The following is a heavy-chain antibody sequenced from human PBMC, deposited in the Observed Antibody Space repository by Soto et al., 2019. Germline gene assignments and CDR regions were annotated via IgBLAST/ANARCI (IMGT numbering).Heavy chain of an antibody. D-gene: IGHD6-13*01. CDR2: TYYRSKSYN. J-gene: IGHJ4*02. V-gene: IGHV6-1*01. CDR1: GDLVSSNIAA. Sequence: SQTLALTCASSGDLVSSNIAAWEWIMQCPSRGLEWLGRTYYRSKSYNDYEVSVKSLRTINPDTSKNQCLLQLNSVTPEHTAVYYCARSRLIAEAGPHFDYWGQGTLVTVSS. CDR3: ARSRLIAEAGPHFDY.